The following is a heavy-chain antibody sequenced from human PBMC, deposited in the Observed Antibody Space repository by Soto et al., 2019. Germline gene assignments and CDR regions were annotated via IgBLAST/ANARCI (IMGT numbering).Heavy chain of an antibody. CDR3: ASEYSGYFRYYYGMDV. V-gene: IGHV3-48*03. J-gene: IGHJ6*02. CDR1: GFTFSSYE. CDR2: ISSSGSTI. D-gene: IGHD5-12*01. Sequence: GGSLRLSCAASGFTFSSYEMNWVRQAPGKGLEWVSYISSSGSTIYYADSVKGRFTISRDNAKNSLYLQMNSLRAEDTAVYYCASEYSGYFRYYYGMDVWGQGTTVTVSS.